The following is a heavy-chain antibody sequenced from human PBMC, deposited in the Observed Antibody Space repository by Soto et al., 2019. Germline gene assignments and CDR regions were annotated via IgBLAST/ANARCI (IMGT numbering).Heavy chain of an antibody. Sequence: GGSLRLSCAASGFTFSSYAMSWVRQAPGKGLEWVSAISGSGGSTYYADSVKGRFTISRDNSKNTLYLQMNSLRAEDTAVYYCAKDSYDSSGYYYYYYYGMDVWGQGTTVTVSS. CDR1: GFTFSSYA. CDR2: ISGSGGST. J-gene: IGHJ6*02. V-gene: IGHV3-23*01. D-gene: IGHD3-22*01. CDR3: AKDSYDSSGYYYYYYYGMDV.